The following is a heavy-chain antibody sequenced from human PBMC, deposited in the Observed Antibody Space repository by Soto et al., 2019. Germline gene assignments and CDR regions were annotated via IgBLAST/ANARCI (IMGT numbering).Heavy chain of an antibody. Sequence: GASVKVSCKASGYTFTSYYIHWVRQAPGQGLEWMGIINPSGGSTTYAQKFQGRVTMTRDTSTSTVYMELSSLRSEGTAVYYCTRAPSYGAFDIWGQGTMVTVSS. CDR3: TRAPSYGAFDI. V-gene: IGHV1-46*03. CDR2: INPSGGST. CDR1: GYTFTSYY. J-gene: IGHJ3*02. D-gene: IGHD4-17*01.